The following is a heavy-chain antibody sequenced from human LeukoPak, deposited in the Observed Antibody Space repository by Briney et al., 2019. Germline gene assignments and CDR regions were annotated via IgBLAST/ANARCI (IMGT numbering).Heavy chain of an antibody. Sequence: ASVKVSCKASGYTFTSYYMHWVRQAPGQGLEWMGIINPSGGSTSYAQKFQGRVTMSRDTSTSTVYMELSSLRSEDTAVYYCARDREYSESNSYGMDVWGQGTTVTVSS. J-gene: IGHJ6*02. V-gene: IGHV1-46*01. CDR3: ARDREYSESNSYGMDV. D-gene: IGHD1-26*01. CDR2: INPSGGST. CDR1: GYTFTSYY.